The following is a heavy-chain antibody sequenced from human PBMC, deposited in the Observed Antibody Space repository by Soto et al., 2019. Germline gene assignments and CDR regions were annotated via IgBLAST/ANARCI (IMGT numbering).Heavy chain of an antibody. CDR1: GFTFSNAW. Sequence: EVQLVESGGGLVKPGGSLRLSCAASGFTFSNAWMSWVRQAPGKGLEWVGRIKSKTDGGTTDYAAPVKGRFTISRDDSKNTLYLQMNSLKTEDTAVYYCTTEVGVYSSSWYSWIMITAGGMDVWGQGTTVTVSS. CDR2: IKSKTDGGTT. V-gene: IGHV3-15*01. J-gene: IGHJ6*02. D-gene: IGHD6-13*01. CDR3: TTEVGVYSSSWYSWIMITAGGMDV.